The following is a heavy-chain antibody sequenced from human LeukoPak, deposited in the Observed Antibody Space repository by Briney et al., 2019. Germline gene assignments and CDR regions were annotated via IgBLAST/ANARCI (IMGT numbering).Heavy chain of an antibody. CDR2: ISAYNGNT. CDR1: GYTFTSYG. CDR3: ARDLDCSSTSCYSNWFDP. V-gene: IGHV1-18*01. J-gene: IGHJ5*02. Sequence: ASVKVSCKASGYTFTSYGISRVRQAPGQGLEWMGWISAYNGNTNYAQKLQGRVTMTTDTSTSTAYMELRSLRSDDTAVYYCARDLDCSSTSCYSNWFDPWGQGTLVTVSS. D-gene: IGHD2-2*02.